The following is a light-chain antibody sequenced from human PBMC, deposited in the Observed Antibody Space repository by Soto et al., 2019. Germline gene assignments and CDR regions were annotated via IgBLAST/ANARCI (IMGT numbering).Light chain of an antibody. CDR2: RNN. CDR3: AAWDDSLSGXV. Sequence: QSVLTQPPSASGTPGQRVTISCSGSSSNIGSNYVYWYQQLPGTAPKLLIYRNNQRPSGVPDRFSGSKSGTSASLAISGLRSEDEAAYYCAAWDDSLSGXVFXTGTKVTVL. V-gene: IGLV1-47*01. CDR1: SSNIGSNY. J-gene: IGLJ1*01.